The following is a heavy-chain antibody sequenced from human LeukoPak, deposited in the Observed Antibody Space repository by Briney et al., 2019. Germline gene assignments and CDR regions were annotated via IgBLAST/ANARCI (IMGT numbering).Heavy chain of an antibody. CDR1: GFTFSSYS. D-gene: IGHD2-15*01. V-gene: IGHV3-64*02. CDR3: ARDAGYCSGGSCPTYYFDY. J-gene: IGHJ4*02. Sequence: GGSLRLSCAASGFTFSSYSMNWVRQAPGKGLEYVSAISSNGGSTYYADSVKGRFTISRDNSKNTLYLLMGTLRTEDMAVYYCARDAGYCSGGSCPTYYFDYWGQGTLVTVSS. CDR2: ISSNGGST.